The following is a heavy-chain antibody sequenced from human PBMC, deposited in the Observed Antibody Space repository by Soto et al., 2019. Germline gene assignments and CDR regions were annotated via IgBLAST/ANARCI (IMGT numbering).Heavy chain of an antibody. V-gene: IGHV2-5*01. CDR1: GFSLTTSGVG. CDR2: IYWNDDK. Sequence: SGPTLVNPTQTLTLTCTFSGFSLTTSGVGVGWIRQPPGKALEWLALIYWNDDKRYSPSLRGRLTITKDTSKNQVVLAMTNMDPVDTDTYSCPNHPLTQATNWFDTWGLGTLVTVSS. CDR3: PNHPLTQATNWFDT. D-gene: IGHD2-8*01. J-gene: IGHJ5*02.